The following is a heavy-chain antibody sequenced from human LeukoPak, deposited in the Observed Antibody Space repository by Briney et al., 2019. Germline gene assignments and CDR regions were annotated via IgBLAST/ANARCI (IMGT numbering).Heavy chain of an antibody. CDR2: INHSGST. CDR3: ARGFSGIAAAGKPNFDY. CDR1: GGSFSGYY. Sequence: PSETLSLTCAVYGGSFSGYYWSWIRQPPGKGLEWIGEINHSGSTNYNPSLKSRVTISVDTSKNQFSLKLSSVTAADTAVYYCARGFSGIAAAGKPNFDYWGQGTLVTVSS. J-gene: IGHJ4*02. D-gene: IGHD6-13*01. V-gene: IGHV4-34*01.